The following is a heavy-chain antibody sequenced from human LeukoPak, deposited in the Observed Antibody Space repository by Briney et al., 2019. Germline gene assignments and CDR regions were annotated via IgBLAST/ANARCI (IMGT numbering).Heavy chain of an antibody. J-gene: IGHJ4*02. D-gene: IGHD4-23*01. V-gene: IGHV1-69*13. CDR1: GYTFTGYY. Sequence: ASVKVSCKASGYTFTGYYMHWVRQAPGQGLEWMGGIIPMFGTANYAQKFQGRVTITADESTSTAYMELSSLKSEDTAVYYCARKAGGGNFYILDYWGQGTLVTVSS. CDR3: ARKAGGGNFYILDY. CDR2: IIPMFGTA.